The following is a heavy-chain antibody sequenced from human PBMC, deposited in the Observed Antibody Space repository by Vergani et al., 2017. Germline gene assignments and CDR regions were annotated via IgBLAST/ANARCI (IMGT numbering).Heavy chain of an antibody. D-gene: IGHD1-1*01. CDR3: ARHTTYTDS. V-gene: IGHV5-51*01. J-gene: IGHJ4*02. Sequence: EVALVLSGPDMRKPGESLTISCQGSEYSFGNYWIGWVRQMPGKGLEWMGIIYPADSDTRYSPSCQGQVTIPADKSISTAFLQWDSLKASDTALYYCARHTTYTDSWGQGTLVTVSS. CDR2: IYPADSDT. CDR1: EYSFGNYW.